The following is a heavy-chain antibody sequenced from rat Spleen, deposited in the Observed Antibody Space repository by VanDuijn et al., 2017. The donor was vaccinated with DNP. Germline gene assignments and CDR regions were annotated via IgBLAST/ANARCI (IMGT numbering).Heavy chain of an antibody. V-gene: IGHV5-22*01. CDR3: VRWNSGHFDY. J-gene: IGHJ2*01. Sequence: EVQLVESGGGLVQPGRSLKVSCAASGFTFSAYYMAWVRQAPAKGLEWVAYIGSPAYAPYYGDSVKGRFTISRYNTKSTLYLQMNSLRSEDMATYYCVRWNSGHFDYWGQGVMVTVSS. CDR1: GFTFSAYY. D-gene: IGHD4-3*01. CDR2: IGSPAYAP.